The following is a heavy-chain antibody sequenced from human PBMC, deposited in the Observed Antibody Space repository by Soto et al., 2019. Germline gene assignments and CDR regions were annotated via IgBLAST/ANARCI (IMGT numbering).Heavy chain of an antibody. Sequence: GVSLRLSCAASGFTFDDYAMHWVRQRPGKGLDWVSLISWEGDRKYYADSVKGRFTISRDNSKNSLYLQMNSLRTEDTALYYCARDGLRGLGGSQAVEGGWFGPWGRGNMVTVSS. D-gene: IGHD2-15*01. CDR1: GFTFDDYA. V-gene: IGHV3-43D*04. CDR3: ARDGLRGLGGSQAVEGGWFGP. J-gene: IGHJ5*02. CDR2: ISWEGDRK.